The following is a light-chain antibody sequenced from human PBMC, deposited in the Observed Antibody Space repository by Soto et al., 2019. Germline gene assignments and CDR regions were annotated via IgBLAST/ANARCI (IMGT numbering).Light chain of an antibody. CDR3: SSYTSNTSHV. Sequence: QSVLTQPASGSGSPGQSITISCTGTSSDVGGYAYVSWYQQYPGKAPKLVISAVSNRPSGVSHRFSGSRSGNTASLTISGLQAEDEADYYWSSYTSNTSHVFGGGTKVTVL. V-gene: IGLV2-14*01. CDR2: AVS. J-gene: IGLJ3*02. CDR1: SSDVGGYAY.